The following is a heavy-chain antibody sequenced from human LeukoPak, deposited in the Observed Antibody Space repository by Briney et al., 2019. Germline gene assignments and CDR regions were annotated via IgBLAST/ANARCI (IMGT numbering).Heavy chain of an antibody. CDR2: IYYSGST. J-gene: IGHJ3*02. CDR3: ARASHIVVVTAISVNAGLAFDI. V-gene: IGHV4-39*07. D-gene: IGHD2-21*02. Sequence: SETLSLTYTVSGGSISSSSYYWGWIRQPPGKGLEWIGSIYYSGSTYYNPSLKSRVTISVDTSKDQFSLKLSSVTAADTAVYYCARASHIVVVTAISVNAGLAFDIWGQGTMVTVSS. CDR1: GGSISSSSYY.